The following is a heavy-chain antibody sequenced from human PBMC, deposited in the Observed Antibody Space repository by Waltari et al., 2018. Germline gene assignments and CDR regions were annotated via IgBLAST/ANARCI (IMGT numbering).Heavy chain of an antibody. CDR2: ISWSDDKT. J-gene: IGHJ1*01. Sequence: EVRLVQSGGDLVQPGGSLRLSCAVSGFSLHRSSMIWVRQTPERGVEWVSYISWSDDKTEYADSGRGRFTISRDIARNSVSLQMKNLKVEDTAMYYCARELGGSAAGTDHWGQGSMVFVSS. CDR1: GFSLHRSS. V-gene: IGHV3-48*01. CDR3: ARELGGSAAGTDH. D-gene: IGHD2-2*01.